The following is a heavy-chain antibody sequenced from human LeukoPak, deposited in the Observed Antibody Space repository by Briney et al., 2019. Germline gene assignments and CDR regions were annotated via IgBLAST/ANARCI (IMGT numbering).Heavy chain of an antibody. Sequence: SETLSHTCAVSGGSISSGGYSWSWIRQPPGKGLEWIGYIYHSGSTYYNPSLKSRVTISVDRSKNQFSLKLSSVTAADTAVYYCARALVATIDYWGQGTLVTVSS. CDR1: GGSISSGGYS. J-gene: IGHJ4*02. CDR3: ARALVATIDY. CDR2: IYHSGST. D-gene: IGHD5-12*01. V-gene: IGHV4-30-2*01.